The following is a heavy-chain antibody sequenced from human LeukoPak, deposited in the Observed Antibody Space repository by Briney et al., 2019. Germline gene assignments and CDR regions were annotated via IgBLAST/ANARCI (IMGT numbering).Heavy chain of an antibody. Sequence: GGSLRLSCVGSGFNVTTNDMYWVRQAPGKGLECVSAFHAGGGPDYADSVRDRFTISRDNSKNTLYLQMDSLRAEDTAAYYCANIGSSTFGSTGFWGQGTLVTVSS. J-gene: IGHJ4*02. CDR2: FHAGGGP. CDR1: GFNVTTND. CDR3: ANIGSSTFGSTGF. V-gene: IGHV3-66*01. D-gene: IGHD3-16*01.